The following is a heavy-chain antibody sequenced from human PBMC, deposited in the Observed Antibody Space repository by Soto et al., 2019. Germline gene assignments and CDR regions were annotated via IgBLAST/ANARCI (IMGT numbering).Heavy chain of an antibody. J-gene: IGHJ4*02. CDR3: ARDTRPGVAGSRYY. D-gene: IGHD6-19*01. V-gene: IGHV1-18*01. Sequence: ASVKVSCKASGYTFTSYGISWVRQAPGQGLEWMGWISAYNGNTNYAQKLQGRVTMTTDTSTSTAYMELRSLRSDDTAVYYCARDTRPGVAGSRYYWGQGTLVTVSS. CDR2: ISAYNGNT. CDR1: GYTFTSYG.